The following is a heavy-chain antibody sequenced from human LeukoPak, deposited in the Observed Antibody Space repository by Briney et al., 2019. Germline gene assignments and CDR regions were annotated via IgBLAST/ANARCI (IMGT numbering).Heavy chain of an antibody. Sequence: SETLSLTCTVSGGSISSGSYYRSWIRQPAGKGLEWIGRIYTSGSTNYNPSLKSRVTISVDTSKNQFSLKLSSVTAADTAVYYCASYYYGSGTDDYWGQGTLVTVSS. CDR3: ASYYYGSGTDDY. CDR1: GGSISSGSYY. CDR2: IYTSGST. V-gene: IGHV4-61*02. J-gene: IGHJ4*02. D-gene: IGHD3-10*01.